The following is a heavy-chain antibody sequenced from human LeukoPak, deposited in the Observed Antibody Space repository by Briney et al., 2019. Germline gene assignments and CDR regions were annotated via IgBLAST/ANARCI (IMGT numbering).Heavy chain of an antibody. V-gene: IGHV1-69*01. Sequence: GSSVKVSCKASGGTFSSYAISWVRQAPGQGLEWMGGIIPIFGTANYAQKFQGRVTITADESTSTAYMELSSLRSEDTAVYYCASSLRTTVILSGYYHPYYFDYWGQGTLVTVSS. D-gene: IGHD3-9*01. CDR2: IIPIFGTA. CDR1: GGTFSSYA. CDR3: ASSLRTTVILSGYYHPYYFDY. J-gene: IGHJ4*02.